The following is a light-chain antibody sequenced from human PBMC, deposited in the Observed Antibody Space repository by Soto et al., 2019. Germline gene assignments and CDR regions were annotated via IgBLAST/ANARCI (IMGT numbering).Light chain of an antibody. V-gene: IGKV3-11*01. CDR3: QQRDNWPWT. Sequence: ETVLTQSPATLSSSPGERATLSCRASQSVRSNLAWYQHKPGQAPRLLIYDASNRATGIPGRFSGSGSGTDFTLTISNLEPEDFAVYYCQQRDNWPWTFGQGAKVEIK. CDR2: DAS. J-gene: IGKJ1*01. CDR1: QSVRSN.